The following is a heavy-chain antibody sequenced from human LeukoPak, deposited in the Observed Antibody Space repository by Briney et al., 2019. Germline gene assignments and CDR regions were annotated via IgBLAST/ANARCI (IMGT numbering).Heavy chain of an antibody. D-gene: IGHD3-22*01. V-gene: IGHV3-30-3*01. Sequence: GGSLRLSCAASGVTFSSYAMHWVRQAPGKGLEWVAVISYDGSNKYYADSVKGRFTISRDNSKNTLYLQMNSLRAEDTAVYYCARVGGYYYDSSGYYYFDYWGQGTLVTVSS. J-gene: IGHJ4*02. CDR2: ISYDGSNK. CDR1: GVTFSSYA. CDR3: ARVGGYYYDSSGYYYFDY.